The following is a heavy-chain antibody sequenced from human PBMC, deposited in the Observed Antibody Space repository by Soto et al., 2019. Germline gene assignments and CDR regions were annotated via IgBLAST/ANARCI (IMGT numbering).Heavy chain of an antibody. Sequence: PGESLKISCKGSGYSFTSYWIGWVRQMPGKGLEWMGIIYPDDSDTKYSPSFQGQVTISADKSTSTAYLQWSSLKASDSAMYYCARLQAAAGDNDLTFDYWGQGTLVTVSS. CDR3: ARLQAAAGDNDLTFDY. CDR1: GYSFTSYW. D-gene: IGHD6-13*01. J-gene: IGHJ4*02. CDR2: IYPDDSDT. V-gene: IGHV5-51*01.